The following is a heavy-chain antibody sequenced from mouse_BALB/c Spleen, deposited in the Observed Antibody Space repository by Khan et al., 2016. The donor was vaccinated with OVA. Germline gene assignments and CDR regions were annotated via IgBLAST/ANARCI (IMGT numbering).Heavy chain of an antibody. J-gene: IGHJ2*01. CDR3: ARNYRYDVYFDY. Sequence: VRLQQSGPELVKPGASVKMSCKASGYTFTSYVMHWMRQKPGQGLEWIGYIYPYNDDTKYNEKFKGKATLPSDKSSSTAYMELSSLTSEDSAVYYCARNYRYDVYFDYWGQGTTLTVSS. CDR1: GYTFTSYV. D-gene: IGHD2-14*01. CDR2: IYPYNDDT. V-gene: IGHV1S136*01.